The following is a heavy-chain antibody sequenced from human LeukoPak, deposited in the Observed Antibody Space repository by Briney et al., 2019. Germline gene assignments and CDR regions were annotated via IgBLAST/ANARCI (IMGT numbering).Heavy chain of an antibody. CDR1: GGSISSGGYY. CDR3: ARVQRLAAAGTGANSYYYGMDV. Sequence: SETLSLTCTVSGGSISSGGYYWSWIRQHPGKGLEWIGYIYYSGSTYYNPSLKSRVTISVDTSKNQFSLKLSSVTAADTAVYYCARVQRLAAAGTGANSYYYGMDVWGQGTTVTVSS. CDR2: IYYSGST. J-gene: IGHJ6*02. V-gene: IGHV4-31*03. D-gene: IGHD6-13*01.